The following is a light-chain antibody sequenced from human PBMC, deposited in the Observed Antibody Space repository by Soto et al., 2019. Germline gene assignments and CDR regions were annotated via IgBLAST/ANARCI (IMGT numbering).Light chain of an antibody. V-gene: IGKV3-20*01. J-gene: IGKJ4*01. CDR2: GAS. CDR3: QQYGSSPPLT. CDR1: QSVSSSY. Sequence: EIVLTQSPGTLSLSPGERATLSCRASQSVSSSYLAWFQQKPGQAPRLLISGASSRATGIPDRFSGSGSGTDFSLTISRLEPEDFAVYYCQQYGSSPPLTFGGGTKVEIK.